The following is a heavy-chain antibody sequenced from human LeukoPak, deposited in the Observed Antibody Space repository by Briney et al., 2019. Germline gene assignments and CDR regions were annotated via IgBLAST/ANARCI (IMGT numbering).Heavy chain of an antibody. D-gene: IGHD4-11*01. CDR3: ARTLYSNYPWVDY. CDR2: INHSGST. CDR1: GGSFSGYY. V-gene: IGHV4-34*01. J-gene: IGHJ4*02. Sequence: PSETLSLTCAVYGGSFSGYYWSWIRQPPGKGLEWIGEINHSGSTNYNPSLKSRVTISVDTSKNQFSLKLSSVTAADTAVYYCARTLYSNYPWVDYWGQGTLVTVSS.